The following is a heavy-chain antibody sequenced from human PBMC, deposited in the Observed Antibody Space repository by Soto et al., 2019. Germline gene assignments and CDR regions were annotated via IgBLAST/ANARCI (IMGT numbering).Heavy chain of an antibody. V-gene: IGHV4-4*07. CDR1: GGSLTKYY. J-gene: IGHJ4*02. Sequence: SETLSLTCTVSGGSLTKYYWSWIRQPAGKGLEWIGRISTSGNVVSKASLRSRLTMSVDTSKNQFSLRLTSVTAADTAVYYCARAPKVSGSSQTRPDFWGQGTLVTVSS. CDR3: ARAPKVSGSSQTRPDF. D-gene: IGHD6-6*01. CDR2: ISTSGNV.